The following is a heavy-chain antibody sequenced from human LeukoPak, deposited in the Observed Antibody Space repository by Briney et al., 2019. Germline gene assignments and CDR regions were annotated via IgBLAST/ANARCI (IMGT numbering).Heavy chain of an antibody. Sequence: QTSETLSLTCAVYGGSFSGYYWSWIRQPPGKGLEWIGEINHSGSTNYNPSLKSRVTISVDTSKNQFSLKLSSVTAADTAVYYCARSTTGYYYYGMDVWGQGTTVTVSS. CDR3: ARSTTGYYYYGMDV. V-gene: IGHV4-34*01. J-gene: IGHJ6*02. CDR2: INHSGST. D-gene: IGHD4-17*01. CDR1: GGSFSGYY.